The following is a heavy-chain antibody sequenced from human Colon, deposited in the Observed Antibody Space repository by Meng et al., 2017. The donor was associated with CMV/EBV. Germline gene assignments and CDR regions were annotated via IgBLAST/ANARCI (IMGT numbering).Heavy chain of an antibody. CDR1: GFTFSNHG. CDR3: AQFRNSDWLLALVY. D-gene: IGHD3-9*01. V-gene: IGHV3-23*01. CDR2: INGGGGDT. J-gene: IGHJ6*02. Sequence: ESLKISCAASGFTFSNHGMSWVRQAPGKGLEWVAAINGGGGDTYYAASVKGRFTISRDNSNNMLFLQVNSLRADDTAVYYCAQFRNSDWLLALVYWGQGTTVTVSS.